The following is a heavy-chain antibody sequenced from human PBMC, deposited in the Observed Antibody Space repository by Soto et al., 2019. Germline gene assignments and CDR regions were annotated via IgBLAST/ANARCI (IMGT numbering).Heavy chain of an antibody. CDR2: ISGSGGST. D-gene: IGHD3-10*01. V-gene: IGHV3-23*01. CDR3: AKDWLAVRGEPPTD. Sequence: EVQLLESGGGLVQPGGSLRLSCAASGFTFSSYAMSWVRQAPGKGLEWVSAISGSGGSTYYADSVKGRFTISRVNSKNPLYLQMNSLRAEDTAVYYCAKDWLAVRGEPPTDWGQGTLVTVSS. CDR1: GFTFSSYA. J-gene: IGHJ4*02.